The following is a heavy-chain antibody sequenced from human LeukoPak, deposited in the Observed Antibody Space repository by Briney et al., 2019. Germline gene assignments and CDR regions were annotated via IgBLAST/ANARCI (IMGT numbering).Heavy chain of an antibody. CDR3: AKDKGGYCSGGSCFPFDY. CDR2: ISWNSGSI. V-gene: IGHV3-9*01. CDR1: GFTFDDYA. J-gene: IGHJ4*02. D-gene: IGHD2-15*01. Sequence: PGRSLRLSCAASGFTFDDYAMHGVRQAPGKGLEWGSGISWNSGSIGYADSVKGRFTISRDNAKNSLYLQMNSLRAEDTALYYCAKDKGGYCSGGSCFPFDYWGQGTLVTVSS.